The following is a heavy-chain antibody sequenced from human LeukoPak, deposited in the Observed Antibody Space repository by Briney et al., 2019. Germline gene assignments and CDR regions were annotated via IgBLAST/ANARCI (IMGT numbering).Heavy chain of an antibody. CDR3: AGLLYDYGYYYGMDV. V-gene: IGHV4-39*07. J-gene: IGHJ6*02. Sequence: SQTLSLTCTVSGGSISSSSYYWGWIRQPPGKGLEWIGSIYYSGSTYYNPSLKSRVTISVDTSKNQFSLKLSSVTAADTAVYYCAGLLYDYGYYYGMDVWGQGTTVTVSS. CDR2: IYYSGST. CDR1: GGSISSSSYY. D-gene: IGHD4-17*01.